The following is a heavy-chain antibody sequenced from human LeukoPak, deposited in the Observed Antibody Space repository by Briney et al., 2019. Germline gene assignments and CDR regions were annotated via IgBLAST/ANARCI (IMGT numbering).Heavy chain of an antibody. D-gene: IGHD6-19*01. V-gene: IGHV4-39*01. J-gene: IGHJ4*02. Sequence: SETLSLTCTVSGGSISSDSYYWAWIRQPPGKGLEWIASIYYSGSTYYNPSLKSRVTISVDTSRNQFSLKLSSVTAADTAVYYCASLAVAGLSEGYWGQGTLVIVSS. CDR2: IYYSGST. CDR1: GGSISSDSYY. CDR3: ASLAVAGLSEGY.